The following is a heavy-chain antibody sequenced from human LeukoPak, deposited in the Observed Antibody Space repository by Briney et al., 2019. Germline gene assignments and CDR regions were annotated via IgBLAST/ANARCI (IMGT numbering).Heavy chain of an antibody. J-gene: IGHJ5*02. CDR1: GYTFTSFD. CDR3: ARQTSGGYTVFSGKPRGHWFDP. CDR2: INPNSGGT. V-gene: IGHV1-2*02. D-gene: IGHD5-24*01. Sequence: ASVKVSCKASGYTFTSFDINWVRQATGQGLEWMGWINPNSGGTNYAQKFQGRVTMTRDTSISTAYMELSRLRSDDTAVYYCARQTSGGYTVFSGKPRGHWFDPWGQGTLVTVSS.